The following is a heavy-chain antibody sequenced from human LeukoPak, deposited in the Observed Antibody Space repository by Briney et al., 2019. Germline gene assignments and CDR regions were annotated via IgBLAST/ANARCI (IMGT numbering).Heavy chain of an antibody. D-gene: IGHD6-19*01. CDR2: IYPSGST. CDR1: GGSISGYH. Sequence: ASETLSLTCTVSGGSISGYHWSWIRQPPGKGLEWIGYIYPSGSTSYSPSLKSRVTISADTSKNQLSLQMNSVTAADTAVYYCARPARSGWFGAFDPWGRGTRVTVSS. V-gene: IGHV4-4*09. J-gene: IGHJ5*02. CDR3: ARPARSGWFGAFDP.